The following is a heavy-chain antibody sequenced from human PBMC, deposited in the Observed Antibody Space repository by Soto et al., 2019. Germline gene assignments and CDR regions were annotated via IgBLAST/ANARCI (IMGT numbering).Heavy chain of an antibody. V-gene: IGHV2-5*02. CDR2: IYWDDDK. D-gene: IGHD1-26*01. Sequence: QITLQESAPVLVRPTETLTLTCTYSGFSLSTSGVGVGWVRQSPGKALEWLAVIYWDDDKRYMPSLQNRLTISKDTSRNQVFLAMAHMLPMDTGTYYCARRRRQSGTSWDSGAFDIWGHGTVFAVS. J-gene: IGHJ3*02. CDR1: GFSLSTSGVG. CDR3: ARRRRQSGTSWDSGAFDI.